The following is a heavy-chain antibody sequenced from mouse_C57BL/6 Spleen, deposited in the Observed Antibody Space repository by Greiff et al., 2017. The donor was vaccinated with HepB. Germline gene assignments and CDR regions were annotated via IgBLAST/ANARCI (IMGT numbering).Heavy chain of an antibody. CDR3: ARIKKIVATYLDY. Sequence: QVQLQQSGAELVKAGASVKMSCKASGYTFTSYWMHWVKQRLGQGLEWFAETNPTNGRTYYNEKFKSKATATVDKSSSTAYMLLSGPTFEDSAVYYCARIKKIVATYLDYWGQGTTLTVSS. CDR1: GYTFTSYW. CDR2: TNPTNGRT. D-gene: IGHD1-1*01. J-gene: IGHJ2*01. V-gene: IGHV1S81*02.